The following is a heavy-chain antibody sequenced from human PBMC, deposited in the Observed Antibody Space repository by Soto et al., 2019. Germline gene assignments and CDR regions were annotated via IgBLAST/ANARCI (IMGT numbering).Heavy chain of an antibody. CDR3: ARDGLLWFGDV. J-gene: IGHJ6*02. CDR1: GFTFSSYG. V-gene: IGHV3-33*01. D-gene: IGHD3-10*01. CDR2: IWYDGSNK. Sequence: GGSLRLSCAASGFTFSSYGMHWVRQAPGKGLEWVAVIWYDGSNKYYADSVKGRFTISRDNSKNTLYLQMNSLRAEDTAVYYCARDGLLWFGDVWGQGTTVTVSS.